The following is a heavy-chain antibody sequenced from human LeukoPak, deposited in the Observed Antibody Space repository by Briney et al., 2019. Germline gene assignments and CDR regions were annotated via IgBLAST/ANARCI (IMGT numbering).Heavy chain of an antibody. D-gene: IGHD6-13*01. Sequence: ASVKVSCKASGYTFTSYYMHWVRQAPGQGLEWMGIINPSGGSTSYAQKFQGRVTMTRDTSTSTVYMELSSLRAEDTAVYYCAREPAAAGTYYYGMDVWGQGTTVTVSS. CDR2: INPSGGST. CDR3: AREPAAAGTYYYGMDV. CDR1: GYTFTSYY. V-gene: IGHV1-46*01. J-gene: IGHJ6*02.